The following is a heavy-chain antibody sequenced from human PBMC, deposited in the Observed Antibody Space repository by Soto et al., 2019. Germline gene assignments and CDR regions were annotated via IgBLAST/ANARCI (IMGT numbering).Heavy chain of an antibody. J-gene: IGHJ4*02. CDR1: GFTFSSYG. V-gene: IGHV3-30*18. Sequence: SGGSLRLSCAASGFTFSSYGMHWVRQAPGKGLEWVAVISYDGSNKYYADSVKGRFTISRDNSKNTLYLQMNSLGAEDTAVYYCAKDRVAARFHNYFDYWGQGTLVTVSS. CDR2: ISYDGSNK. CDR3: AKDRVAARFHNYFDY. D-gene: IGHD6-6*01.